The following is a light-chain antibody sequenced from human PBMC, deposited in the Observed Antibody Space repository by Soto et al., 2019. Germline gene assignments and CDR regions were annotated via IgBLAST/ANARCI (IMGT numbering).Light chain of an antibody. Sequence: EIVLTQSPGTLSLSPGEKATLSCRASQTVTGTYFGWYQQKPGQATSLIMYGASSRATGLPDRCSGSGSGTYFPLTISRQPDEDLAEYYRQRYGSSITFGQGTRLEIK. CDR1: QTVTGTY. CDR3: QRYGSSIT. CDR2: GAS. J-gene: IGKJ5*01. V-gene: IGKV3-20*01.